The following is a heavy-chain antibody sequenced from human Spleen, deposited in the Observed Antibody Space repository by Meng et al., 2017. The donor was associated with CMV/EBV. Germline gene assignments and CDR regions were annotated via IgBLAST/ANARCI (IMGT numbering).Heavy chain of an antibody. CDR1: GFSFDDYV. Sequence: SLKISCAVSGFSFDDYVIHWVRQTPGKGLEWVSGVSWNNNTIGYADSVRGRFTLSRDNARNSLYLQMNSLRAEDTALYYCAREARSTISGVVISVPNAFDVWGQGTMVTVSS. CDR2: VSWNNNTI. V-gene: IGHV3-9*01. D-gene: IGHD3-3*01. J-gene: IGHJ3*01. CDR3: AREARSTISGVVISVPNAFDV.